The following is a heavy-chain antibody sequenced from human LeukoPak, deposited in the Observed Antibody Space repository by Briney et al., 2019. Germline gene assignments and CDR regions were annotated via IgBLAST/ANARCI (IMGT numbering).Heavy chain of an antibody. V-gene: IGHV3-48*01. Sequence: GGSLRLSCEGSGSTFSRYSMNWVRQTPGKGLEWVSYISGSSANIHYADSVKGRFTSSRDNAKNSLFLEMNNLRAEDTGVYYCVRDKEELCEGACYCAIDIWGQGTLVTVAS. CDR2: ISGSSANI. J-gene: IGHJ3*02. D-gene: IGHD2-21*01. CDR3: VRDKEELCEGACYCAIDI. CDR1: GSTFSRYS.